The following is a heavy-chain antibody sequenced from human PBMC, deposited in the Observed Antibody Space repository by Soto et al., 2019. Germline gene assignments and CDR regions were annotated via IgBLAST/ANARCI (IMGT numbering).Heavy chain of an antibody. CDR1: GYTFTTCA. CDR2: NNVGNGNT. J-gene: IGHJ6*02. CDR3: ARERIAAAGDGMDV. Sequence: GASVKVSCKASGYTFTTCAMHRVRQAPGHRLEWMGWNNVGNGNTKYSQEFQGRVTITRDTSASTAYMELSSLRSEDTAVYYCARERIAAAGDGMDVWGQGTTVTVSS. D-gene: IGHD6-13*01. V-gene: IGHV1-3*01.